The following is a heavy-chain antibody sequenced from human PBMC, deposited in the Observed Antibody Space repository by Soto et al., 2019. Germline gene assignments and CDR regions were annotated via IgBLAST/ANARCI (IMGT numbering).Heavy chain of an antibody. CDR1: GGSFSGYY. Sequence: SETLSLTCAVYGGSFSGYYWSWIRQPPGKGLEWIGEINHSGSTNYNPSLKSRLTISVDTSKNQFSLKLSSVTAADTAVYYCARVSYGSGSYYFPNYYYYYGMDVWGQGNTVT. CDR2: INHSGST. V-gene: IGHV4-34*01. CDR3: ARVSYGSGSYYFPNYYYYYGMDV. D-gene: IGHD3-10*01. J-gene: IGHJ6*02.